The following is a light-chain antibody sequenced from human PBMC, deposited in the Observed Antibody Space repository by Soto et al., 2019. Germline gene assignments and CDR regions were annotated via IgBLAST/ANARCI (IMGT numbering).Light chain of an antibody. CDR1: QNVHKY. CDR3: QQIYVSPWT. CDR2: EAF. J-gene: IGKJ1*01. V-gene: IGKV1-39*01. Sequence: DIQMTQSPSSLSASVGDRVTISCRSSQNVHKYLNWYQQRPGKAPKLLVYEAFTLESGVSSRFSGSGSGTDFTLSIGSLQPEDIATYYCQQIYVSPWTFGQGTKVEI.